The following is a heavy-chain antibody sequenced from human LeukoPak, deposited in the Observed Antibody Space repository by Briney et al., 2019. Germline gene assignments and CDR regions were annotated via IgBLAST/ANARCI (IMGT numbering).Heavy chain of an antibody. V-gene: IGHV4-59*08. Sequence: SETLSLTCTVSGGSISGHYWSWIRQPPGKGLEWIGHIYYTGVINYDPSLKSRVTVLVDTSKNQFSLKVTSVTAADTAVYYCARLSRLAPVGTTYYHSLDVWGQGSTVSVSS. J-gene: IGHJ6*02. D-gene: IGHD2-2*01. CDR1: GGSISGHY. CDR2: IYYTGVI. CDR3: ARLSRLAPVGTTYYHSLDV.